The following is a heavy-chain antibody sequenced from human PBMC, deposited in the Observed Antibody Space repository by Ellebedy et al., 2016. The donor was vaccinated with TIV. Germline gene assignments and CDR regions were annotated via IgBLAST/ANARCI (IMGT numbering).Heavy chain of an antibody. J-gene: IGHJ4*02. CDR1: GFTFSSYA. Sequence: PGGSLRLSCAASGFTFSSYAMSWVRQAPGQGLEWVSGINANGVSIAYADSVKGRFTISRDNSQATLFLQMNSLRAEDTAVYYCASSRYHYYLGNTIFAYWGQGALVTVSS. CDR3: ASSRYHYYLGNTIFAY. CDR2: INANGVSI. V-gene: IGHV3-23*01. D-gene: IGHD3-10*01.